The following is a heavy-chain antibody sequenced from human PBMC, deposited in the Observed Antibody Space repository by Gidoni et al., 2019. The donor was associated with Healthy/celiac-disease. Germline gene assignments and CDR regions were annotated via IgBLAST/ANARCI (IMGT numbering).Heavy chain of an antibody. J-gene: IGHJ3*02. Sequence: EVQLVESGGGLVQPGGSLRLSCAASGFTLSSYDMHWVRQATGKGLEWVSAIGTAGDTYYPGSVKGRFTISRENAKNSLYLQMNSLRAGDTAVYYCARATYYYDSSGSHDAFDIWGQGTMVTVSS. D-gene: IGHD3-22*01. V-gene: IGHV3-13*01. CDR1: GFTLSSYD. CDR3: ARATYYYDSSGSHDAFDI. CDR2: IGTAGDT.